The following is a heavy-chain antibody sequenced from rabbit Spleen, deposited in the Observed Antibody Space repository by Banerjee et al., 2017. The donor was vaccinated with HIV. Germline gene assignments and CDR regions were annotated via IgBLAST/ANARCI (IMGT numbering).Heavy chain of an antibody. D-gene: IGHD8-1*01. CDR2: IDIGSRDFT. Sequence: QSLEESGGDLVKPEGSLTLTCTASGIDFSNYNFMCWVRQAPGKGLEWIACIDIGSRDFTYYASWAKGRFTISKSSSTTVTLQMTSLTVADTATYFCARDTGSSFSSYGMDLWGPGTLVTVS. CDR3: ARDTGSSFSSYGMDL. CDR1: GIDFSNYNF. J-gene: IGHJ6*01. V-gene: IGHV1S40*01.